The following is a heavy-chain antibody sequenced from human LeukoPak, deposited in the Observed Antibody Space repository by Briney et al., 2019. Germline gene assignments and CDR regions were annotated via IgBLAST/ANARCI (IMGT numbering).Heavy chain of an antibody. CDR1: GFTVINNY. CDR2: IYSGGRT. Sequence: PGGSLRLSCAASGFTVINNYMTGGRQAPGKGLGWGSVIYSGGRTHYADAVKRRLTIPRDSAKNTLYLQMDSLRTEDTAVYYCAMGATGENLQYWGQGTLVTVSS. J-gene: IGHJ1*01. V-gene: IGHV3-53*01. CDR3: AMGATGENLQY. D-gene: IGHD1-26*01.